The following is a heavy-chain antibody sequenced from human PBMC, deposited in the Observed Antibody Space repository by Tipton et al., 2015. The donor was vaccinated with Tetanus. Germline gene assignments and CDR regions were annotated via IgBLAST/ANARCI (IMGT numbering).Heavy chain of an antibody. CDR1: GGSISGSSYY. D-gene: IGHD3-10*01. Sequence: TLSLTCSVSGGSISGSSYYWSWIRQPPGKALEWIGSIYYSGSTFYHPSLQSRVTISVDTSKNQFSLRLSSVTAADTAVYFCARHPPPYYYGSGSYLDYWGQGTVVIVSS. CDR2: IYYSGST. V-gene: IGHV4-39*01. CDR3: ARHPPPYYYGSGSYLDY. J-gene: IGHJ4*02.